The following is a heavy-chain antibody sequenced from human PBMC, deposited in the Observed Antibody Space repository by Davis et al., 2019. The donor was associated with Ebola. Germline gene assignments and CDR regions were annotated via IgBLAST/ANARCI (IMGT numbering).Heavy chain of an antibody. V-gene: IGHV4-39*01. D-gene: IGHD6-19*01. CDR3: ASRAVAGTRDY. Sequence: PSETLSLTCAVSGGSISSSSYWGWIRQPPGKGLEWIGSIYYSGSTYYNPSLKSRVTISVDTSKNQFSLKLSSVTAADTAVYYCASRAVAGTRDYWGQGTLVTVSS. CDR2: IYYSGST. J-gene: IGHJ4*02. CDR1: GGSISSSSY.